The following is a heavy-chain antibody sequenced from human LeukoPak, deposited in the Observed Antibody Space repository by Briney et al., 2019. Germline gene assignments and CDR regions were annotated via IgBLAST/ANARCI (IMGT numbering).Heavy chain of an antibody. V-gene: IGHV3-53*01. CDR1: GFTVSSNY. Sequence: GGSLRLSCAASGFTVSSNYMSWVRQAPGKGLEWVSVIYSGGSTYYADSVKGRFTISRDNSKNTLYLQMNSLRAEDTAVYYCARGEWDIVVVVAATAYGYWGQGTLVTVSS. D-gene: IGHD2-15*01. J-gene: IGHJ4*02. CDR3: ARGEWDIVVVVAATAYGY. CDR2: IYSGGST.